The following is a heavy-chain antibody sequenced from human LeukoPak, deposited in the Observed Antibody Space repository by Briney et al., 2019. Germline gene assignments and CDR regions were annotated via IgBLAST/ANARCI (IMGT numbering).Heavy chain of an antibody. D-gene: IGHD2-21*02. CDR3: ARGLEVTGE. V-gene: IGHV4-34*01. CDR2: INHSGST. J-gene: IGHJ4*02. Sequence: KPSETLSLTCAVYGGSFSGYYWSWIRQPPGKGLEWIGEINHSGSTNYNPSLKSRVTISVDTSKNQFPLKLSSVTAADTAVYYCARGLEVTGEGGQGTLVTVSS. CDR1: GGSFSGYY.